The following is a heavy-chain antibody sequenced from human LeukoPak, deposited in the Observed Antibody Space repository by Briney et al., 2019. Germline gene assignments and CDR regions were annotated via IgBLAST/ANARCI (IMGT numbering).Heavy chain of an antibody. V-gene: IGHV3-23*01. D-gene: IGHD7-27*01. CDR1: GYTFSSYA. CDR2: ISGSGGST. CDR3: AKWGPGETLSMDV. J-gene: IGHJ6*03. Sequence: GGSLRLSCAASGYTFSSYAMSWVRQAPGKGLEWVSAISGSGGSTYYADYVKGRFTIYRDNSKNTLYLQMNSLRAEDTAVYYCAKWGPGETLSMDVWGKGTTVTVSS.